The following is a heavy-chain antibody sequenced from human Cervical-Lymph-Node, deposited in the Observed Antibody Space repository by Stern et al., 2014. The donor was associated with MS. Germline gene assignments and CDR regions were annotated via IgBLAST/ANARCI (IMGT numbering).Heavy chain of an antibody. J-gene: IGHJ4*02. Sequence: EMQLVESGGGLVQPGGSLRLSCAASGFTFNSYAMTWVRQASGKGLEWVSTVRGTTDTTSYAASVKGRFTISRDNSKNMVYLQMNSLRAEDTAVYYCARVIPRNGYNYDYFDQWGQGTLVTVSS. CDR1: GFTFNSYA. CDR2: VRGTTDTT. D-gene: IGHD5-24*01. V-gene: IGHV3-23*04. CDR3: ARVIPRNGYNYDYFDQ.